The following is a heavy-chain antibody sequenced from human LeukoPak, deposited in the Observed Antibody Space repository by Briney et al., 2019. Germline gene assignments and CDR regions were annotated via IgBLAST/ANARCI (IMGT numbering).Heavy chain of an antibody. CDR3: ARHGGSGSYYVNFQH. CDR2: IYYSGST. Sequence: PSETLSLTCTVSDGSISSYYWSWIRQPPGKGLEWIGYIYYSGSTNYNPSLKSRVTISVDTSKNQFSLKLSSVTVADTAVYYCARHGGSGSYYVNFQHWGQGTLVTVSS. D-gene: IGHD1-26*01. J-gene: IGHJ1*01. CDR1: DGSISSYY. V-gene: IGHV4-59*08.